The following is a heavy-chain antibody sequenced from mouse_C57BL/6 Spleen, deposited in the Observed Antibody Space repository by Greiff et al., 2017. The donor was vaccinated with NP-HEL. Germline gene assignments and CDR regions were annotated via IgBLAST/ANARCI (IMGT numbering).Heavy chain of an antibody. J-gene: IGHJ1*03. CDR3: ARGDYYGSSPSYWYFDV. CDR1: GFTFSSYA. V-gene: IGHV5-4*03. D-gene: IGHD1-1*01. Sequence: EVKLQESGGGLVKPGGSLKLSCAASGFTFSSYAMSWVRQTPEKRLEWVATISDGGSYTYYPDNVKGRFTISRDNAKNNLYLQMSHLKSEDTAMYYCARGDYYGSSPSYWYFDVWGTGTTVTVSS. CDR2: ISDGGSYT.